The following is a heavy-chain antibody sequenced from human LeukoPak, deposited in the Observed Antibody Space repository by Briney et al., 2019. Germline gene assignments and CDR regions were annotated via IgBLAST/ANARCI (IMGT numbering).Heavy chain of an antibody. D-gene: IGHD3-10*01. CDR3: ARLYGSGSYSFDY. Sequence: SETLSLTCAVYGGSFSGYYWSWIRQPPGKGLEWIGEINHSGSTNYNPSLKSRVTISVDTSKNQFSLKLSSVTAADTAVYYCARLYGSGSYSFDYWGQGTLVTVSS. CDR2: INHSGST. V-gene: IGHV4-34*01. CDR1: GGSFSGYY. J-gene: IGHJ4*02.